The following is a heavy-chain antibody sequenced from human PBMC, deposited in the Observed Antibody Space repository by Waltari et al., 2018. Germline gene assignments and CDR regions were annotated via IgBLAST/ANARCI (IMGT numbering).Heavy chain of an antibody. J-gene: IGHJ3*02. CDR2: IYTSGST. CDR3: ARDGVGARGGAFDI. V-gene: IGHV4-61*02. Sequence: QVQLQESGPGLVKPSQTLSLTCTVSGGSISSGSYYWRWIRQPAGKGLEWIGRIYTSGSTNYNPSLKSRVTISVDTSKNQCSLKLSSVTAADTAVYYCARDGVGARGGAFDIWGQGTMVTVSS. CDR1: GGSISSGSYY. D-gene: IGHD1-26*01.